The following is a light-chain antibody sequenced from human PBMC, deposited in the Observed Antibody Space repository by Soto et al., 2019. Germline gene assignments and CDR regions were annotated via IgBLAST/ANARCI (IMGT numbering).Light chain of an antibody. CDR2: AAS. CDR3: QQYYSYPSIT. J-gene: IGKJ5*01. V-gene: IGKV1-5*01. Sequence: DIQMTQSPSTLSASVGDRVTITCRASQSISNWLAWYQQKPGEAPNLLIYAASTLQSGVPSRFSGSGSGTDFTLTISCLQSEDFATYYCQQYYSYPSITFGQGTRLEIK. CDR1: QSISNW.